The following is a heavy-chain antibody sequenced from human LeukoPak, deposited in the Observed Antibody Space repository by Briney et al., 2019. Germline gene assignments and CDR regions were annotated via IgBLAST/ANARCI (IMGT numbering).Heavy chain of an antibody. CDR3: ARSLIIPTAVTNWLDP. CDR2: IVPNTGGT. CDR1: GYTFTGYY. Sequence: ASVKVSCKASGYTFTGYYIHWVRQAPGQGLEWMGWIVPNTGGTNYAQKFQGRVTMTRDTSISTAYMELTNLGSDDTAVYFCARSLIIPTAVTNWLDPWGPGTLVTVSS. D-gene: IGHD2-2*01. V-gene: IGHV1-2*02. J-gene: IGHJ5*02.